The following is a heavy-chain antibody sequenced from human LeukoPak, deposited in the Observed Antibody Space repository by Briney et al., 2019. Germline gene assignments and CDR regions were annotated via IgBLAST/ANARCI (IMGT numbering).Heavy chain of an antibody. D-gene: IGHD5-18*01. CDR3: ARGGGSGYSYGYLYYYGMDV. CDR1: GGSVSSGSYY. V-gene: IGHV4-61*01. J-gene: IGHJ6*02. Sequence: PSETLSLTCTVSGGSVSSGSYYWSWIRQPPGKGLEWIGYIYYSGSTNYNPSLKSRVTISVDTSKNQFSLKLSSVTAADTAVYYCARGGGSGYSYGYLYYYGMDVWGQGTTVGDSS. CDR2: IYYSGST.